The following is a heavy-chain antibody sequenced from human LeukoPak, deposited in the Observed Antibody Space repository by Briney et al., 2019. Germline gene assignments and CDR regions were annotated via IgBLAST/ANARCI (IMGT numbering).Heavy chain of an antibody. V-gene: IGHV4-59*01. CDR2: IYYSGST. J-gene: IGHJ4*02. CDR1: GDSISSYY. Sequence: PSEILSLTCTVSGDSISSYYWSWIRQSPGKGLEWIGYIYYSGSTNYNPSLKSRVTISVDTSKNQFSLRLSSVTAADTAVYYCAKGYCSGGGCYAYSFDYWGQGTLVTVSS. CDR3: AKGYCSGGGCYAYSFDY. D-gene: IGHD2-15*01.